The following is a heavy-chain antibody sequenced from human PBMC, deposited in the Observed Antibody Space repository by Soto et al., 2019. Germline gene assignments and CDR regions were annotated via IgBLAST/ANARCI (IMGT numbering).Heavy chain of an antibody. CDR3: ARSHDYSAYVSEC. J-gene: IGHJ4*02. CDR2: ISYSGTT. V-gene: IGHV4-30-4*01. CDR1: GDCSSSDEYY. D-gene: IGHD4-17*01. Sequence: TLTLTRIVSGDCSSSDEYYWSWKRQPPGKGLEWIGCISYSGTTSYNPSLKSRVLFSVGTSKKKFSLKLTSVTAADTAVYYCARSHDYSAYVSECWGRGTRV.